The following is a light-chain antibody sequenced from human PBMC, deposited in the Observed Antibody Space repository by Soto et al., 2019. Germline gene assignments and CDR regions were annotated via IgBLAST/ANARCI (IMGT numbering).Light chain of an antibody. CDR1: QNVNNW. J-gene: IGKJ1*01. CDR2: DAS. V-gene: IGKV1-5*01. CDR3: QRYNSYSRT. Sequence: DIQMTQSPSTLSASGGDSVTITSRASQNVNNWVAWYQQKPGKAPRFLIYDASSLESGVPSRFSGSGSGTDFTLTVSSLQPDDFAAYYCQRYNSYSRTVGQGTKVEIK.